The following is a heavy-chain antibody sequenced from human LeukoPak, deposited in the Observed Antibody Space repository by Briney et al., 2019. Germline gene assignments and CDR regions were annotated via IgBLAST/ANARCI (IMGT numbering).Heavy chain of an antibody. J-gene: IGHJ4*02. D-gene: IGHD3-10*01. CDR2: IQKKSDGGTS. Sequence: PGGSLRLSCAASGLTFNNTWMKWVRQAPGKGLEWVGHIQKKSDGGTSDYAASVKGRFTISRDDSKNTLYLQMSSLKTEDTAVYYCTTAISLFRGVITDYWGQGTLVSVSS. CDR1: GLTFNNTW. CDR3: TTAISLFRGVITDY. V-gene: IGHV3-15*01.